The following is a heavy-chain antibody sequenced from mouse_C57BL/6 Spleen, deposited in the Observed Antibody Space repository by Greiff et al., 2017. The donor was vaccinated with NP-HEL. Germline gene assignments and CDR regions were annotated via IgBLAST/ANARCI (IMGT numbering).Heavy chain of an antibody. D-gene: IGHD1-1*01. V-gene: IGHV1-18*01. J-gene: IGHJ2*01. Sequence: EVQLQQSGPELVKPGASVKIPCKASGYTFTDYNMDWVKQSHGKSLEWIGDINPNNGGTIYNQKFKGKATLTVDKSSSTAYMELRSQTSEETADEDGARGGEKGSSKGYCDYWGQGTTLTVSS. CDR3: ARGGEKGSSKGYCDY. CDR1: GYTFTDYN. CDR2: INPNNGGT.